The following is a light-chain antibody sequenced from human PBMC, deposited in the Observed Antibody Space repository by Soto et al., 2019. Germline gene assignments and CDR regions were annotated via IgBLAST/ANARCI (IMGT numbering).Light chain of an antibody. V-gene: IGKV1-5*03. J-gene: IGKJ1*01. CDR2: KAS. CDR1: ESIGNW. CDR3: QHYNSYSEA. Sequence: DIQITQSPSTLSASEGDRVTITCRASESIGNWLAWYQQKPGKAPKLLIYKASTLKSGVPSRFSGSGSGTEFTLTISSLQPDDFATYYCQHYNSYSEAFGQGTEVDI.